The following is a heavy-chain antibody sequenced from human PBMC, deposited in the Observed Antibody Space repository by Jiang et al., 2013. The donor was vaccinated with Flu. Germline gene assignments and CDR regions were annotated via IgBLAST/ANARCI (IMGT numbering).Heavy chain of an antibody. Sequence: GLVKPSETLSLTCTVSGYSISSGYYWGWIRQPPGKGLEWVGSIYHSGSTFYNPSLKSRVTISVDTSKNQFSLKLSSVTAADTAIYYCARGKQWLANFDYWGQGTLVTVSS. CDR3: ARGKQWLANFDY. V-gene: IGHV4-38-2*02. CDR1: GYSISSGYY. J-gene: IGHJ4*02. CDR2: IYHSGST. D-gene: IGHD6-19*01.